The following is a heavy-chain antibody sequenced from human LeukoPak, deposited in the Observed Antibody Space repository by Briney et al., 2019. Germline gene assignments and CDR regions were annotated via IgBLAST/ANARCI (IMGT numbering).Heavy chain of an antibody. D-gene: IGHD1-26*01. CDR2: INPSGGST. J-gene: IGHJ5*02. V-gene: IGHV1-46*01. Sequence: ASVKVSCKASEYTLTSYYLHWVRQAPGQGLEWMAIINPSGGSTSHAQKFQGRVTMTRDTSASTVYMELSSLRSDDTAVYYCARAIIISGTLGGTHNWFDPWGQGTLVTVSS. CDR3: ARAIIISGTLGGTHNWFDP. CDR1: EYTLTSYY.